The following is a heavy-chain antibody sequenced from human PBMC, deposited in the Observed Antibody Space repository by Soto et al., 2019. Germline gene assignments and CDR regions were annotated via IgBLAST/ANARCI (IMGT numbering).Heavy chain of an antibody. J-gene: IGHJ4*02. CDR1: GYTFTSYG. D-gene: IGHD2-15*01. Sequence: GASVKVSCKASGYTFTSYGISWVRQAPGQGLEWMGWISAYNGNTNYAQKLQGRVTMTTDTSTSTAYMELRSLRSDDTAVYCCARDPELYCSGGSCYRHPNYFDYWGQGTLVTVSS. CDR2: ISAYNGNT. V-gene: IGHV1-18*01. CDR3: ARDPELYCSGGSCYRHPNYFDY.